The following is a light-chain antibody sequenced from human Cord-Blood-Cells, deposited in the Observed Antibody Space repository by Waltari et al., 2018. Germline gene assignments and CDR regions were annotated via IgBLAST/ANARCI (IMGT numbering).Light chain of an antibody. CDR2: EVS. V-gene: IGLV2-8*01. Sequence: QSPLTQPPSASGSPGQSFTISCTGTSRGVGGYNYVPWYQQHPGKAPKLMIYEVSKRPSGVPDRFSGSKSGNTASLTVSGLQAEDEADYYCSSYAGSNNWVFGGGTKLTVL. J-gene: IGLJ3*02. CDR3: SSYAGSNNWV. CDR1: SRGVGGYNY.